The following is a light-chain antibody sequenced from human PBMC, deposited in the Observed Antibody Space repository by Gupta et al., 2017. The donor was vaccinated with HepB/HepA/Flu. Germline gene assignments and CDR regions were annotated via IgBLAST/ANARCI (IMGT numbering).Light chain of an antibody. J-gene: IGLJ2*01. V-gene: IGLV1-47*01. CDR3: ASWDDSLSGAVV. CDR2: RGS. CDR1: SSNIGRTY. Sequence: QSVLTQPPSASATPGQRVTISCSGGSSNIGRTYVDWYQRLPGTAPKLLIFRGSQRPSGVPDRFSGSKSGTSASLTISGLRAEDEADYYCASWDDSLSGAVVFGGGTKLTVL.